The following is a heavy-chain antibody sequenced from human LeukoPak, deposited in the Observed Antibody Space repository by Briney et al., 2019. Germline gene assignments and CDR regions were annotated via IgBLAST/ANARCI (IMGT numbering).Heavy chain of an antibody. CDR1: GFTFSNYD. D-gene: IGHD1-1*01. V-gene: IGHV3-48*03. CDR3: ARPTTGTTSAFDI. J-gene: IGHJ3*02. CDR2: IGSSGSSI. Sequence: GGSLRLSCVVSGFTFSNYDMNWVRQAPGKGLEWVSHIGSSGSSIYYGDSVKDRFTISRDNAKNSLFLQMNSLRDEDTAVYYCARPTTGTTSAFDIWGQGTMVTVSS.